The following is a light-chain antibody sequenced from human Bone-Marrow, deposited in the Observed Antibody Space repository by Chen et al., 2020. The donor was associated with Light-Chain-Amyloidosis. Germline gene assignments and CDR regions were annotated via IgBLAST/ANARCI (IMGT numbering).Light chain of an antibody. J-gene: IGLJ2*01. CDR1: DLPTKY. V-gene: IGLV3-25*03. Sequence: SYELTQPPSLSVSPGQTARLTCSGDDLPTKYAYWYQQKPAQAPVLVIHRDTERPSGISERFSGSRSGTTATFTISGVQAEDEADYHCQSADSSGTYEGRFGGGTKLTVL. CDR3: QSADSSGTYEGR. CDR2: RDT.